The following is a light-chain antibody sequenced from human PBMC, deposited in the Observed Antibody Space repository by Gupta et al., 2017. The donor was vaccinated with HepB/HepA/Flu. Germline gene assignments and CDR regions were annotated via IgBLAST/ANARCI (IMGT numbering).Light chain of an antibody. CDR2: ASS. CDR1: QSVFSN. J-gene: IGKJ1*01. CDR3: QQYNNWPRT. Sequence: EIVMTQSPATLSVSPGERVTLSCRASQSVFSNLAWYQQKPGQAPRLLIYASSTRATGIPARFSGSGSGTEFILIISSLQSEDFAVYSCQQYNNWPRTFGQGTKVEI. V-gene: IGKV3-15*01.